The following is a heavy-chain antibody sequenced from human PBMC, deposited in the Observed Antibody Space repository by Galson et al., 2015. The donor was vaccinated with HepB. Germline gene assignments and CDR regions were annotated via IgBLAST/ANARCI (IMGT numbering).Heavy chain of an antibody. J-gene: IGHJ6*02. V-gene: IGHV1-69*13. CDR1: GGTFSSYA. CDR2: IIPIFGTA. D-gene: IGHD2-15*01. CDR3: ARPRYCSGGSCYIPYYYGMDV. Sequence: SVKVSCKASGGTFSSYAISWVRQAPGQGLEWMGGIIPIFGTANYAQKFQGRVTITADESTSTAYMELSSLRSEDTAVYYCARPRYCSGGSCYIPYYYGMDVWGQGTTVTVSS.